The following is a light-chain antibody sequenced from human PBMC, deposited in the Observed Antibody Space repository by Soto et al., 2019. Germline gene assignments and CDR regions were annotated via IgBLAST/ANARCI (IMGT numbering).Light chain of an antibody. CDR2: DAS. CDR3: LLYFSPDRYT. Sequence: DIVLTQSPATLSLSPGERATLSCRASQSVSSYLAWYQQKPGQAPRLLIYDASNRATGIPARFSGSGSGTDFSLTIRRLDPEDFAMYYCLLYFSPDRYTFGPGTKVQIK. J-gene: IGKJ2*01. V-gene: IGKV3-11*01. CDR1: QSVSSY.